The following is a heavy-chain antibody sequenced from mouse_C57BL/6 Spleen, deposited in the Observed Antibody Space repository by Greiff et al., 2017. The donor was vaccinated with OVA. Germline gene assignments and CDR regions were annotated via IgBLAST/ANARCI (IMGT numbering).Heavy chain of an antibody. D-gene: IGHD2-5*01. V-gene: IGHV5-17*01. CDR3: AGHYSNYFDY. CDR2: ISSGSSTI. J-gene: IGHJ2*01. Sequence: VQLKESGGGLVKPGGSLKLSCAASGFTFSDYGMHWVRQAPEKGLEWVAYISSGSSTIYYADTVKGRFTISRDNAKNTLFLQMTSLRSEDTAMYYCAGHYSNYFDYWGQGTTLTVSS. CDR1: GFTFSDYG.